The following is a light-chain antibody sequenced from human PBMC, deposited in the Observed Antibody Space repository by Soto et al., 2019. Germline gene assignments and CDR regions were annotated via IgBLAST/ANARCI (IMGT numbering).Light chain of an antibody. Sequence: QSALTQPASVSGSPGQSITISCTGTSSDVGGYNYVTWYQQHPGKAPILMIYDVSNRPSGVSNHFSGSKSGNTASLTISGLQAEDDADYYCSSYTSSSTLYVFGTGTKLTVL. CDR1: SSDVGGYNY. J-gene: IGLJ1*01. CDR2: DVS. CDR3: SSYTSSSTLYV. V-gene: IGLV2-14*01.